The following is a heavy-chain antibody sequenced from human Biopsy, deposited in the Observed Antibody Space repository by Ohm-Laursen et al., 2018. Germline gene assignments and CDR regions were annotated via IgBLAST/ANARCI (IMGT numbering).Heavy chain of an antibody. Sequence: PGTLSLTCTVSGGSVSSNTNYWAWIRQPPGKGLEWIGSIFYSGIIYYNPSLKSRVSISVDTSKNQFSLNLNSVTAADTAVYYCARHPTGFWFDPWGQGTLVSVSS. CDR1: GGSVSSNTNY. V-gene: IGHV4-39*01. CDR3: ARHPTGFWFDP. J-gene: IGHJ5*02. CDR2: IFYSGII.